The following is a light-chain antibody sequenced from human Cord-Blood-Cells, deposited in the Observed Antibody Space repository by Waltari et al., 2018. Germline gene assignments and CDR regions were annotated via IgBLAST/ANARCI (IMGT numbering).Light chain of an antibody. J-gene: IGKJ4*01. CDR1: QSVSSSY. CDR3: QQYGSSPP. CDR2: GAS. V-gene: IGKV3-20*01. Sequence: IVLTQSPGTLSLSPGERATLSCRASQSVSSSYLAWYQQKPGQAPRLLIYGASSRATGIPDRFSGSGSATDFTLTSSRLEPEDFAVYYCQQYGSSPPFGGGTKVEIK.